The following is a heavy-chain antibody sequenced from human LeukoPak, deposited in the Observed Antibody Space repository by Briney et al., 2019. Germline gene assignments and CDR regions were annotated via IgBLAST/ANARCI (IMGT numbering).Heavy chain of an antibody. V-gene: IGHV3-23*01. J-gene: IGHJ4*02. Sequence: GGSLRLSCAASGCTFSSYAMTWVRQAPGKGLQWVSSISASGGSTYYADSVKGRFTISRDSSKNTLYLQINSLRAEDTAVYYCAKGVISDGSGYYYPYDYWGQGTLVTVSS. CDR3: AKGVISDGSGYYYPYDY. CDR2: ISASGGST. D-gene: IGHD3-22*01. CDR1: GCTFSSYA.